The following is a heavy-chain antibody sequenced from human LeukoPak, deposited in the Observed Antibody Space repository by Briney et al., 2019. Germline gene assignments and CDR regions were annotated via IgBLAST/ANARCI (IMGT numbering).Heavy chain of an antibody. CDR1: GCTFTGYY. CDR3: ARYEVFRYYFDY. D-gene: IGHD2-21*01. J-gene: IGHJ4*02. CDR2: INPNSGGT. V-gene: IGHV1-2*02. Sequence: GASVKVSCKASGCTFTGYYMHWVRQAPGQGLEWMGWINPNSGGTNYAQKFQGRVTMTRDTSISTAYMELSRLRSDDTAVYYCARYEVFRYYFDYWGQGTLVTVSS.